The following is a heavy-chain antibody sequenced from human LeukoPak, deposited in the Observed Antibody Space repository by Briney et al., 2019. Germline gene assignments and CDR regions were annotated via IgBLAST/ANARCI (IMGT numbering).Heavy chain of an antibody. J-gene: IGHJ3*02. Sequence: GGSLRLSCTASGLSLNSYAMSWVRQVPGKGLEWVSVIYSGGSTYYADSVKGRFTISRDNSKNTLYLQMNSLRAEDTAVYYCARGGYYVGSYYLIGAFDIWGQGTMVTVSS. V-gene: IGHV3-53*01. CDR2: IYSGGST. D-gene: IGHD1-26*01. CDR3: ARGGYYVGSYYLIGAFDI. CDR1: GLSLNSYA.